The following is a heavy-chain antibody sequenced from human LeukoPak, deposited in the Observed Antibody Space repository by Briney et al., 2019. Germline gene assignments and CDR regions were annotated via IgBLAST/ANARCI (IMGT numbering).Heavy chain of an antibody. CDR3: AKDPHYYGSGSFDY. J-gene: IGHJ4*02. Sequence: GGSLRLSCAASGFTLCSYAMSLVRHAPGKGVEGVSAISGSGGSTYYADSVKGRFTISRDNSKNTLYLQMNSLRAEDTAVYYCAKDPHYYGSGSFDYWGQGTLVTVSS. CDR2: ISGSGGST. V-gene: IGHV3-23*01. D-gene: IGHD3-10*01. CDR1: GFTLCSYA.